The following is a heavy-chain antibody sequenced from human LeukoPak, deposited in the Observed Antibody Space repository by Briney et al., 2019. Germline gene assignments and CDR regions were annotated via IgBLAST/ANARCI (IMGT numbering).Heavy chain of an antibody. D-gene: IGHD2-2*01. V-gene: IGHV4-59*11. Sequence: SETLSLTCTVSGGSISSHYWSWIRQPPGKGLEWIGYIYYSGSTNYNPSLKSRGTITVDTSKNQFSLKLSSVTAADTAVDYCARVGSSTSSHGWFDPWGQGTLVTVSS. CDR2: IYYSGST. CDR1: GGSISSHY. CDR3: ARVGSSTSSHGWFDP. J-gene: IGHJ5*02.